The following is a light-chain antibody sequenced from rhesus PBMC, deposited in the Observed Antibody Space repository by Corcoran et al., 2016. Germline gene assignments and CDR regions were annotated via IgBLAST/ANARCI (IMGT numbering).Light chain of an antibody. CDR3: YQHSSGLT. Sequence: QVILTQSPATLSLSPGERATLSCRASQSVSSYLAWYQQKPGQAPRLLIYGASSRATGVPDRFSGSGSVTDFTLTISSLEPEDVGVYHCYQHSSGLTFGGVTKVEFK. CDR1: QSVSSY. V-gene: IGKV3-10*01. J-gene: IGKJ4*01. CDR2: GAS.